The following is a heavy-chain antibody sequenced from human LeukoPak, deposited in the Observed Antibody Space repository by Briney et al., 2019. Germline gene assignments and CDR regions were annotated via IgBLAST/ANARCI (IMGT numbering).Heavy chain of an antibody. D-gene: IGHD2-2*01. V-gene: IGHV4-34*01. CDR3: ARGQVPAARGYNWFDP. J-gene: IGHJ5*02. Sequence: SETLSLTCAVYGWSFNDYYWNWVRQPPGKGLEWIGEINARGDTNYNPSLKSRVTISVDSSKNQFSLTLTSMIAADTAIYYCARGQVPAARGYNWFDPWGQGTWSPSPQ. CDR1: GWSFNDYY. CDR2: INARGDT.